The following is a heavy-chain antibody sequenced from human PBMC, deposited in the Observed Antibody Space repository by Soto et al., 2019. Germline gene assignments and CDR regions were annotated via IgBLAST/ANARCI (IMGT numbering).Heavy chain of an antibody. CDR3: ARDRTLVAGPLPYYYYYHYGMDV. Sequence: GGSLRLSCAASGFTFSSYGMHWVRQAPGKGLEWVAVIWYDGSNKYYADSVKGRFTISRDNSKNTLYLQMNSLRAEDTAVYYCARDRTLVAGPLPYYYYYHYGMDVWGQGTTVTVSS. CDR2: IWYDGSNK. J-gene: IGHJ6*02. CDR1: GFTFSSYG. V-gene: IGHV3-33*01. D-gene: IGHD6-19*01.